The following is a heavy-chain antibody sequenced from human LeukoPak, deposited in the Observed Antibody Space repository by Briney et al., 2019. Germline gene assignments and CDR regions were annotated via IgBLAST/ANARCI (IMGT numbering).Heavy chain of an antibody. J-gene: IGHJ4*02. CDR3: ARSPDSIAAAGDFDY. CDR1: GFTFSSYE. V-gene: IGHV3-48*03. CDR2: ISSSGSTI. Sequence: GGSLRLSCAASGFTFSSYEMNWVRQAPGKGLEWVSYISSSGSTIYYADSVKGRFTISRDNAKNSLYLQMNSLRAEDTAVYYCARSPDSIAAAGDFDYWGQGNVVSVSS. D-gene: IGHD6-13*01.